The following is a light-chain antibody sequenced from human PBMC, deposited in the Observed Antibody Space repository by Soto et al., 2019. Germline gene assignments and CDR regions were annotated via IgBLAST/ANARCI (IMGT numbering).Light chain of an antibody. J-gene: IGKJ5*01. Sequence: IVLTQSPATLSSSPGESATLSCRASQSISRYLAWYHQKPGQAPRLLIYDASNRATGIPARFSGSGSGTDFTLTISSLEPEDFAVYYCQQRSNWPPITFGQGTRLEIK. CDR3: QQRSNWPPIT. V-gene: IGKV3-11*01. CDR1: QSISRY. CDR2: DAS.